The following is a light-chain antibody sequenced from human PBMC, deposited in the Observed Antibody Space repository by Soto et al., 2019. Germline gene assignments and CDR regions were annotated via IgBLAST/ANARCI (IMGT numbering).Light chain of an antibody. CDR2: GAS. V-gene: IGKV3-20*01. Sequence: DIVLTQSPGTLSLSPGERATLSCRASQSVSSPYLAWYQQKTGQAPRLLIYGASSRATGIPDRFSGSGSGTDFTLTISRLEPDDFALYDCQQYCSALFTFGPGTNVDSK. CDR1: QSVSSPY. J-gene: IGKJ3*01. CDR3: QQYCSALFT.